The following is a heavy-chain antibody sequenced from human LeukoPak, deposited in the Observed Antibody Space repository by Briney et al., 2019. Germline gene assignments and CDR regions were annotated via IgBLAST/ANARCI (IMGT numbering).Heavy chain of an antibody. Sequence: PGGSLRLSCAASGFTFSSYSMNWVRQAPGKGLEWVSSIGSSSSYIYYADSVKGRFTISRDNAKNSLYLQMNSLRAEDTAVYYCARDSEWLSKNFDYWGQGTLVTVSS. CDR1: GFTFSSYS. CDR3: ARDSEWLSKNFDY. D-gene: IGHD3-3*01. V-gene: IGHV3-21*01. J-gene: IGHJ4*02. CDR2: IGSSSSYI.